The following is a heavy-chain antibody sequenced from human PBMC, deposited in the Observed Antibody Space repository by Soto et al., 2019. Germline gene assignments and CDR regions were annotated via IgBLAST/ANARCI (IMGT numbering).Heavy chain of an antibody. D-gene: IGHD5-18*01. J-gene: IGHJ6*02. CDR3: ASSTRGYSYGYFGYYYYYGMDV. CDR2: ISYDGSNK. Sequence: GGSLRLSCAASGFTFSSYAMHWVRQAPGKGLEWVAVISYDGSNKYYADSVKGRFTISRVNSKNTLYLQMNSLRAEDTAVYYCASSTRGYSYGYFGYYYYYGMDVWGQGTTVTVSS. V-gene: IGHV3-30-3*01. CDR1: GFTFSSYA.